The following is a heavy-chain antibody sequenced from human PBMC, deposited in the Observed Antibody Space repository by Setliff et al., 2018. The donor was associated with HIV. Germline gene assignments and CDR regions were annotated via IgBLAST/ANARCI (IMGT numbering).Heavy chain of an antibody. CDR3: ARGLSIFGVATPGFYSFMDV. V-gene: IGHV4-59*11. J-gene: IGHJ6*03. CDR1: GGSISSHY. Sequence: PSETLSLTCTVSGGSISSHYWSWIRQPPGKGLEWIGYISYSGSTNYNPSLKSRVTISVDTSKNQFSLKLSSVTAADTAVYYCARGLSIFGVATPGFYSFMDVWGKGTTVTVSS. CDR2: ISYSGST. D-gene: IGHD3-3*01.